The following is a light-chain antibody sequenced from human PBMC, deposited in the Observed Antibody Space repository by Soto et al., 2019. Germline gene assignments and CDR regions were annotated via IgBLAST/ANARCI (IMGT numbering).Light chain of an antibody. V-gene: IGKV3-15*01. J-gene: IGKJ1*01. CDR2: GAS. CDR1: QSVSSN. Sequence: EIVMTQSPASLSVSPGERVTLSCRASQSVSSNLAWYQQKPGQAPRLLIYGASTRATGIPARFSGSGSETEFTLTISGLQSEDSGVYYCQQYNNWPPWTFGQGTKVDIK. CDR3: QQYNNWPPWT.